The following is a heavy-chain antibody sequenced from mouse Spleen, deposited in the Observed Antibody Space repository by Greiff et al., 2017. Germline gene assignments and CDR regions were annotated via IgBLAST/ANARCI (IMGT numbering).Heavy chain of an antibody. D-gene: IGHD1-1*02. CDR1: GFTFSSYA. CDR2: ISSGGSYT. CDR3: ARHRAYSGNQYFDV. J-gene: IGHJ1*01. V-gene: IGHV5-9-3*01. Sequence: EVQVVESGGGLVKPGGSLKLSCAASGFTFSSYAMSWVRQTPEKRLEWVATISSGGSYTYYPDSVKGRFTISRDNAKNTLYLQMSSLRSEDTAMYYCARHRAYSGNQYFDVWGAGTTVTVSS.